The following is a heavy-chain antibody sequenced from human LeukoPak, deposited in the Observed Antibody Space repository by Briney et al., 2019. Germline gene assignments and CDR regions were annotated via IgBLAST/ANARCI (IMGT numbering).Heavy chain of an antibody. D-gene: IGHD3-10*01. J-gene: IGHJ4*02. CDR2: ISGSGGST. CDR1: GFTSSSFA. V-gene: IGHV3-23*01. Sequence: GGSLRLSCAVSGFTSSSFAISWVRQAPGKGLEWVSGISGSGGSTYYADSVKGRCTISRDYFNSTVYLQITSLRVEDTAVYFCAARKVRGVWFYLDYWGQGTLVTVSS. CDR3: AARKVRGVWFYLDY.